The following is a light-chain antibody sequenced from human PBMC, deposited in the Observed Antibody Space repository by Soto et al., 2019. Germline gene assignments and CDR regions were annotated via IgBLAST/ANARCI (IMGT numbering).Light chain of an antibody. CDR2: NAT. CDR3: QHYDNWPPWT. CDR1: QSVSST. J-gene: IGKJ1*01. Sequence: EIVMTQSPATLSVSPGERATLSCRASQSVSSTLAWYQQKAGQAPRLLIYNATTRATGIPARFSGSGSGTEFTLSISSLQSEDLAVYYCQHYDNWPPWTFGQGTKVDIK. V-gene: IGKV3-15*01.